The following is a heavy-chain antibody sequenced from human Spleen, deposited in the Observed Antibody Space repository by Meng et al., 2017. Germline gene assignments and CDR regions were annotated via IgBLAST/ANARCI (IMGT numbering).Heavy chain of an antibody. D-gene: IGHD6-19*01. V-gene: IGHV3-21*01. CDR3: MRVPDSSGWS. Sequence: EVQLVESGGGLVKPGESLRLSCVASGFTFSRYSINWVRQAPGKGLEWISSISSGSSYIHYADSVKGRFTISRDNAKKQLYLQMENLRVEDTAVYYCMRVPDSSGWSWGQGTLVTVSS. J-gene: IGHJ5*02. CDR2: ISSGSSYI. CDR1: GFTFSRYS.